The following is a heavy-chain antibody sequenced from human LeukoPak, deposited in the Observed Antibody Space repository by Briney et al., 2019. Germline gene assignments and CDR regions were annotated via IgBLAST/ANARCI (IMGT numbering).Heavy chain of an antibody. D-gene: IGHD6-19*01. Sequence: GGSSRLCCRASGFNFGAYAMSWVRQAPGKGLEWVSVIYSGGSTYYADSVKGRFTISRDNSKNTLYLQMNSLRAEDTAVYYCARIGSGWFDYWGQGTLVTVSS. CDR2: IYSGGST. CDR3: ARIGSGWFDY. J-gene: IGHJ4*02. V-gene: IGHV3-53*01. CDR1: GFNFGAYA.